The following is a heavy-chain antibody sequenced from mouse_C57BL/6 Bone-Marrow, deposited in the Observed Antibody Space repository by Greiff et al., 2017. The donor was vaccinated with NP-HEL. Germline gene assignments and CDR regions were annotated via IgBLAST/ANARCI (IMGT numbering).Heavy chain of an antibody. V-gene: IGHV5-9*01. CDR2: ISGGGGNT. J-gene: IGHJ1*03. CDR3: ARQTVVATSYWYFDV. D-gene: IGHD1-1*01. Sequence: EVMLVESGGGLVKPGGSLKLSCAASGFTFSSYTMSWVRQTPEKRLEWVATISGGGGNTYYPDSVKGRFTISRDNAKNTLYLQMSSLRSEDTALYYCARQTVVATSYWYFDVWGTGTTVTVSS. CDR1: GFTFSSYT.